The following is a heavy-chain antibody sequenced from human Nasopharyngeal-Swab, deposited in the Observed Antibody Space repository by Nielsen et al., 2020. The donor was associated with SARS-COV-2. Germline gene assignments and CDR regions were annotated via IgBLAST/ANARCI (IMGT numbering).Heavy chain of an antibody. D-gene: IGHD2-2*01. CDR1: GFTFSSYE. CDR2: ISSSGSTI. Sequence: GGSLRLSCAASGFTFSSYEMNWVRQAPGKGLEWVSYISSSGSTIYYADSVKGRFTISRDNAKNSLYLQMNSLRAEDTAVYYCARGIVVVPAPEGYGMDVWCQGTTVTVSS. V-gene: IGHV3-48*03. J-gene: IGHJ6*02. CDR3: ARGIVVVPAPEGYGMDV.